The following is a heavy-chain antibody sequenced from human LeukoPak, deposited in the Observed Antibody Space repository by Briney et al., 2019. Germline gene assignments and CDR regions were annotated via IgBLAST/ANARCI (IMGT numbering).Heavy chain of an antibody. V-gene: IGHV4-30-2*01. CDR3: ARSLWFGELSPYGMDV. Sequence: SQTLSLTCAVSGGSISSSGYSWSWIRPPPGKGLEWFGYIYHSGSTYYNPSLESRVTISVDRSKNQFSLKLSSVTAADTAVYYCARSLWFGELSPYGMDVWGQGTTVTVSS. CDR2: IYHSGST. CDR1: GGSISSSGYS. D-gene: IGHD3-10*01. J-gene: IGHJ6*02.